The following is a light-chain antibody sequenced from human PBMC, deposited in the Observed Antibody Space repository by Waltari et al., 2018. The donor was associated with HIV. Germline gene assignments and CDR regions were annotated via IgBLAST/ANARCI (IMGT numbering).Light chain of an antibody. J-gene: IGLJ2*01. V-gene: IGLV2-11*01. Sequence: QSALTQPRSVSVSPGPPVTLYCTGTSIYVGGYNDVSWYQQHPAKAPKLMIYDVSKRPSGVPARFSGSKSGNTASLTISGLQAEDEADYYCCSYAGSYTLVFGGGTKLTVL. CDR2: DVS. CDR3: CSYAGSYTLV. CDR1: SIYVGGYND.